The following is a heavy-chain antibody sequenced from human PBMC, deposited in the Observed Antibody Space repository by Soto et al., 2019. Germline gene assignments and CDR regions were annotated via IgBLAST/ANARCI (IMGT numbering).Heavy chain of an antibody. J-gene: IGHJ4*02. Sequence: QPGGSLRLSCAASGFTFSSYEMNWVRQAPGKGLEWVSYISSSGSTIYYADSVKGRFTISRDNAKNSLYLQMNSLRAEDTAVYYCAREHIVVVTAIPEGYFDYWGQGTLVTVSS. CDR3: AREHIVVVTAIPEGYFDY. D-gene: IGHD2-21*02. CDR2: ISSSGSTI. CDR1: GFTFSSYE. V-gene: IGHV3-48*03.